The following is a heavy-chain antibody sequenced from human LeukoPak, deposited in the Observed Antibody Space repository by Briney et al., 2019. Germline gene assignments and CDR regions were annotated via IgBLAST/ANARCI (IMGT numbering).Heavy chain of an antibody. V-gene: IGHV4-59*01. CDR3: ARGNDYGDYFDC. J-gene: IGHJ4*02. D-gene: IGHD4-17*01. CDR2: IYYSGST. CDR1: GGSISSYY. Sequence: NSSETLSLTCTVSGGSISSYYWSWIRQPPGKGLEWIGYIYYSGSTNYNPSLKSRVTISVDTSKNQFSLKLSSVTAADTAVYYCARGNDYGDYFDCWGQGTLVTVSS.